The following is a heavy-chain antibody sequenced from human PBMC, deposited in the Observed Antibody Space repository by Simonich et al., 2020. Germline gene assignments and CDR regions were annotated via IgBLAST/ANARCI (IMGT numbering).Heavy chain of an antibody. CDR3: ARTYSGSYYYFDY. D-gene: IGHD1-26*01. CDR2: INPKRGNT. Sequence: QVQLVQSGAEVTKPGASVKVSCKASGYTFPSYDINWVRQATGQGHEWMEWINPKRGNTGYAQKFQGRVTITRNTSISTAYMELSSLRSEDTAVYYCARTYSGSYYYFDYWGQGTLVTVSS. V-gene: IGHV1-8*03. J-gene: IGHJ4*02. CDR1: GYTFPSYD.